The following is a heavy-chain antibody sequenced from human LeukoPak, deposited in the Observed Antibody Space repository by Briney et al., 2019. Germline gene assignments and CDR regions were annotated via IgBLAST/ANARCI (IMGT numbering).Heavy chain of an antibody. Sequence: PGGSLRLSCAASGFTFDDYAMHWVRQAPGKGLEWVSGMSWNSGSIGYADSVKGRFTISRDNAKNSLYLQMNSLRAEDMALYYCAKAGYSSGWYGDDAFDIWGQGTMVTVSS. J-gene: IGHJ3*02. D-gene: IGHD6-19*01. CDR3: AKAGYSSGWYGDDAFDI. CDR1: GFTFDDYA. CDR2: MSWNSGSI. V-gene: IGHV3-9*03.